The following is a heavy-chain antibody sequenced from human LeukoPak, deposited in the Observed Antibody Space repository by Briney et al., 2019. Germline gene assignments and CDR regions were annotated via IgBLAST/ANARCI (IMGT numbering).Heavy chain of an antibody. CDR2: IYYSGST. J-gene: IGHJ3*02. CDR1: GYSISSGYY. CDR3: AGGGDEGAFDI. Sequence: SETLSLTCTVSGYSISSGYYWGWIRQPPGKGLEWIGYIYYSGSTNYNPSLKSRVTISVDTSKNQFSLKLSSVTAADTAVYYCAGGGDEGAFDIWGQGTMVTVSS. V-gene: IGHV4-61*01. D-gene: IGHD2-21*02.